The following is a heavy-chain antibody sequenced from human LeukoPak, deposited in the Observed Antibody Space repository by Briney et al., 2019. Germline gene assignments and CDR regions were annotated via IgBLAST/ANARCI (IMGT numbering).Heavy chain of an antibody. D-gene: IGHD4-17*01. CDR2: ISGGGSYT. CDR3: AKDSRGTTTTIYYFDC. Sequence: GGSLRLSCAASGFTFSTYAMTWVRQAPGKGLEWVSGISGGGSYTYYADSVKGRFTISRDNSKNTLSLQMNSLRAEDTAVYYCAKDSRGTTTTIYYFDCWGQGTLVTVPS. J-gene: IGHJ4*02. CDR1: GFTFSTYA. V-gene: IGHV3-23*01.